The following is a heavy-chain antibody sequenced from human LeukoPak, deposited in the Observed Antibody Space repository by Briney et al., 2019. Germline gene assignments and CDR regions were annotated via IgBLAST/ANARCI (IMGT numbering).Heavy chain of an antibody. V-gene: IGHV3-53*01. CDR3: ARTGIVVGSINWFDP. D-gene: IGHD3-22*01. CDR1: DFTVSSNC. CDR2: LNSGGSR. Sequence: AGGSLRLSCAASDFTVSSNCMSWVRQAPGKGLEWVSALNSGGSRFYADSVKGRFTISRDNSKNTVYLQMNSLRAEDTAVYYCARTGIVVGSINWFDPWGQGTLVTVSS. J-gene: IGHJ5*02.